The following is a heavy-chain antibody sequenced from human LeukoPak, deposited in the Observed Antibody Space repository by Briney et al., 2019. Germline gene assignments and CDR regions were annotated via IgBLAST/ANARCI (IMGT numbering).Heavy chain of an antibody. CDR2: VWYDGSNK. CDR1: GVAFDSHG. J-gene: IGHJ4*02. V-gene: IGHV3-33*01. D-gene: IGHD5-12*01. CDR3: ARDLVVATFDY. Sequence: PGRSLRLSCAASGVAFDSHGMHWVRQAPGKGLEWVAVVWYDGSNKDYADSVKGRFTISRDNSKNTLYLQMNSLRAEDTAVYYRARDLVVATFDYWGQGTLVTVSS.